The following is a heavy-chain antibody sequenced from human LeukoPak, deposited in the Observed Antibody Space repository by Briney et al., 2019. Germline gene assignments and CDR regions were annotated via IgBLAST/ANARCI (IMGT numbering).Heavy chain of an antibody. CDR3: AGRNYYDSSGPGF. D-gene: IGHD3-22*01. V-gene: IGHV3-33*01. Sequence: TGGSLRLSCAASGFTFSTYGMNWVRQAPGKGLEWVAIIWYDGNNKYYADSVKGRFTISRDNSKNTLYLQMNSLRAEDTAVYYCAGRNYYDSSGPGFWGQGTLVTVSS. CDR1: GFTFSTYG. J-gene: IGHJ4*02. CDR2: IWYDGNNK.